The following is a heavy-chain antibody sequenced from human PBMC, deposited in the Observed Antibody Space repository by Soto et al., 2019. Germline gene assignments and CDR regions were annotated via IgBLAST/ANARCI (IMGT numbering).Heavy chain of an antibody. D-gene: IGHD1-26*01. CDR3: ASGFRGVYYYYGMDV. V-gene: IGHV1-69*06. CDR1: GGTFSSYA. CDR2: IIPIFGTA. J-gene: IGHJ6*02. Sequence: ASVKVSCKASGGTFSSYAISWVRQAPGQGLEWMGGIIPIFGTANYAQKFQGRVTITADKSTSTAYMELSSLRSEDTAVYYCASGFRGVYYYYGMDVWGQGTTVTVSS.